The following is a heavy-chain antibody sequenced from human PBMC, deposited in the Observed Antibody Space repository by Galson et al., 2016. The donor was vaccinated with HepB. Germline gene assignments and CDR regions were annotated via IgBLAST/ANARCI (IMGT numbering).Heavy chain of an antibody. V-gene: IGHV1-46*01. D-gene: IGHD1-26*01. CDR3: ARGGLAGSDQVGADQ. CDR1: GYTFTSHF. CDR2: ITPSVGRT. Sequence: SVKVSCKASGYTFTSHFMHWVRQAPGQGLEWMGIITPSVGRTRCAQKFKGRVNMTRDTSTSTVYIALSSLTSEDTAGYYCARGGLAGSDQVGADQWGQGTPVTVSS. J-gene: IGHJ4*02.